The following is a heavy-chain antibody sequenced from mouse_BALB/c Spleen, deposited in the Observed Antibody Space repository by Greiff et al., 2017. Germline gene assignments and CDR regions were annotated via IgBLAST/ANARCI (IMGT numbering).Heavy chain of an antibody. CDR1: GFDFSRYW. D-gene: IGHD2-2*01. Sequence: EVKLEESGGGLVQPGGSLNLSCAASGFDFSRYWMSWARQAPGKGQEWIGEINPGSSTINYTPSLKDKFIISRDNAKNTLYLQMSKVRSEDTALYYCARAGYDSYAMDYWGQGTSVTVSS. CDR2: INPGSSTI. CDR3: ARAGYDSYAMDY. V-gene: IGHV4-2*02. J-gene: IGHJ4*01.